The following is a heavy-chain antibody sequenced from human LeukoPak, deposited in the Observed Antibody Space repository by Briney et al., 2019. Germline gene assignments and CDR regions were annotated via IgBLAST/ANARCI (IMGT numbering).Heavy chain of an antibody. CDR1: GGSISSYY. CDR2: IYYSGST. CDR3: ARDDYSGNGAFDI. V-gene: IGHV4-59*01. Sequence: SETLSLTCTVSGGSISSYYWSWIRQPPGKGLEWIGYIYYSGSTNYNPSLKSRVTISVDTSKNQFSLKLSSVTAADTAVYYCARDDYSGNGAFDIWGQGTMVTVSS. J-gene: IGHJ3*02. D-gene: IGHD4-23*01.